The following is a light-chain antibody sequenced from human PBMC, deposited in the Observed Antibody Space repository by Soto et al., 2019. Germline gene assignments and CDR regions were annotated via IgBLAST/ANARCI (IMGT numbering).Light chain of an antibody. Sequence: EIVLRQSPGTLSLSPGERATLSCRASQSVSSSYLAWYQHKPGQAPRLLIYGASSRATGIPDRFSGSGSGTDFTLTINRLEPEDCAVYYCQQYGNSPYTFGQGTKLEIK. CDR3: QQYGNSPYT. V-gene: IGKV3-20*01. CDR2: GAS. J-gene: IGKJ2*01. CDR1: QSVSSSY.